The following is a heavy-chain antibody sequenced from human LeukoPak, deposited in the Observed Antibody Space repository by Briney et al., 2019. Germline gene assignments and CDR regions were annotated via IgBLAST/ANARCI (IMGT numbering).Heavy chain of an antibody. CDR1: GFTFSSYA. CDR3: ARPAVAAYYYYYMDV. Sequence: TGGSLRLSCAASGFTFSSYAMHWVRQAPGKGLEWVAVISYDGSNKYYADSVKGRFTISRDNSKNTLYLQMNSLRAEDTAVYYCARPAVAAYYYYYMDVWGKGTTVTVSS. J-gene: IGHJ6*03. D-gene: IGHD6-19*01. V-gene: IGHV3-30*04. CDR2: ISYDGSNK.